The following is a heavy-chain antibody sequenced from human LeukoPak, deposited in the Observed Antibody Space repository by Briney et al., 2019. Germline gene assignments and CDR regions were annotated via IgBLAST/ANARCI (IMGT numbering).Heavy chain of an antibody. Sequence: GGSLRLSCAASGFTFSSYWMSWVRQAPGKGLEWVANIKQDGGEKYYVDSVKGRFTISRDNAKNSLYLQMNSLRAEDTAVYYCARVLSIAARPYYYYMDVWGKGTTVTVSS. CDR2: IKQDGGEK. V-gene: IGHV3-7*01. CDR3: ARVLSIAARPYYYYMDV. D-gene: IGHD6-6*01. J-gene: IGHJ6*03. CDR1: GFTFSSYW.